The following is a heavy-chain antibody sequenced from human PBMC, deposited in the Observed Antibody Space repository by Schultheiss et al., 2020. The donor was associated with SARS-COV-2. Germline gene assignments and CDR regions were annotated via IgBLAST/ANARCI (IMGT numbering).Heavy chain of an antibody. Sequence: SETLSLTCAVYGGSFSGYYWSWIRQPPGKGLEWIGYIYYSGSTNYNPSLKSRVTISVDTSKNQFSLKLSSVTAADTAVYYCARDWGIAAAGDAFDIWGQGTMVTVSS. J-gene: IGHJ3*02. V-gene: IGHV4-59*01. CDR1: GGSFSGYY. CDR2: IYYSGST. D-gene: IGHD6-13*01. CDR3: ARDWGIAAAGDAFDI.